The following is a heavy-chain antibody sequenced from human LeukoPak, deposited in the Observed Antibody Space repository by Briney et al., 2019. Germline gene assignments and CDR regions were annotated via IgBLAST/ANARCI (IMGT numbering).Heavy chain of an antibody. D-gene: IGHD2-2*02. CDR3: ARVVVPAAIAY. CDR2: IIPILGIA. Sequence: SVKVSCKASGGTFSSYTISWVRQAPGQGPEWMGRIIPILGIANYAQKFQGRVTITADKSTSTAYMELSSLRSEDTAVYYCARVVVPAAIAYWGQGTLVTVSS. V-gene: IGHV1-69*02. CDR1: GGTFSSYT. J-gene: IGHJ4*02.